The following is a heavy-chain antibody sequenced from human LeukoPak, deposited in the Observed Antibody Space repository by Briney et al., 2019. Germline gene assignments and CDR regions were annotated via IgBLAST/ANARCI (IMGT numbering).Heavy chain of an antibody. Sequence: SETLSLTCTVSGDSINSHYWSWIRQPPGKGLEWIGFIYTRGSTNYNPSLKSRVTMSGDTSKNQFSLKLSSVTAADTAVYYCAREVVPSAEGWFDPWGQGTLVTVSS. V-gene: IGHV4-59*11. CDR1: GDSINSHY. CDR3: AREVVPSAEGWFDP. D-gene: IGHD2-2*01. CDR2: IYTRGST. J-gene: IGHJ5*02.